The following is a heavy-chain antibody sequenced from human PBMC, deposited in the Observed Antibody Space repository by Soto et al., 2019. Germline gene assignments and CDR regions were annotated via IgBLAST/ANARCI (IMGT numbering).Heavy chain of an antibody. J-gene: IGHJ6*02. CDR2: INPKTAAT. Sequence: PSVKVSCKASGYTFSDYFIQWLRQAPGQGLEWVAWINPKTAATNYAKKFQDRVTLTSDTSFSTAYLELTRLRPDDTALYYCARIKWGLDYYSGMDVWGQGTAVTVS. CDR1: GYTFSDYF. V-gene: IGHV1-2*02. D-gene: IGHD1-26*01. CDR3: ARIKWGLDYYSGMDV.